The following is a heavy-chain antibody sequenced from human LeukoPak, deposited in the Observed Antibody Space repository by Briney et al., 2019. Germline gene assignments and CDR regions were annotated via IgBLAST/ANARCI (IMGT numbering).Heavy chain of an antibody. CDR2: FDPEDGET. D-gene: IGHD6-19*01. J-gene: IGHJ4*02. CDR3: ATDLKVGGYSSRWYTGY. V-gene: IGHV1-24*01. CDR1: GYTLTELA. Sequence: ASVKVSCKVSGYTLTELAMHWVRQAPGKGLEWVGGFDPEDGETIYAQKFQGRVTMTEDTSTDTAYMELSSLRSEDTAVYYCATDLKVGGYSSRWYTGYWGQGTLVTVSS.